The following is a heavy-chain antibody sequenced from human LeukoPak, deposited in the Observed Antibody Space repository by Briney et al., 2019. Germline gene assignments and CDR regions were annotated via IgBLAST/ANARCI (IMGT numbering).Heavy chain of an antibody. V-gene: IGHV3-7*01. CDR3: ARDYTATGAMDV. D-gene: IGHD2-21*02. CDR1: GFTFSGYS. Sequence: GGSLRLSCAASGFTFSGYSLNWVRQAPGKGLQWLANIKQDGTVQHYVDSVKGRFTISRDNAKNSLFLQMNSLRAEDTALYYCARDYTATGAMDVWGQGTTVTVS. CDR2: IKQDGTVQ. J-gene: IGHJ6*02.